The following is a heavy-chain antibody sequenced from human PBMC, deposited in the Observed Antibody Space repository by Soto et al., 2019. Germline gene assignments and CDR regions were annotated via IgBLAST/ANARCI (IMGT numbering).Heavy chain of an antibody. CDR1: GGALSTLS. J-gene: IGHJ4*02. CDR3: ATGKLSMAGQHFDY. Sequence: QVQLVQSGAEVKQPGASVTVSCTASGGALSTLSINWMRQTPGQGLEWMGGVIDIFGTSSFAQKFQGRVTFTADESTTPAYMELSGLTSEDTAIYFCATGKLSMAGQHFDYWGQGTLVTVSS. CDR2: VIDIFGTS. D-gene: IGHD3-10*01. V-gene: IGHV1-69*01.